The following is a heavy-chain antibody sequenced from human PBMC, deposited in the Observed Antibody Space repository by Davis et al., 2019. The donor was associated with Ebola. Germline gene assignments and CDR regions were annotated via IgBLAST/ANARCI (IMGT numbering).Heavy chain of an antibody. CDR1: GFTFANFW. CDR3: AKDTSNIWFDM. J-gene: IGHJ3*02. V-gene: IGHV3-23*01. D-gene: IGHD2-2*01. CDR2: LGTSADT. Sequence: PGGSLRLSCAASGFTFANFWMSWVRQAPGKGLEWVSTLGTSADTYYADSVKGRFTISRDNSKNTLYLQMNGLRVEDTAIYYCAKDTSNIWFDMWGQGTNVTVSS.